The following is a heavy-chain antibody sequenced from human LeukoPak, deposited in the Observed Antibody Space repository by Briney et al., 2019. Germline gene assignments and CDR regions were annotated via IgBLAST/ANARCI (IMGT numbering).Heavy chain of an antibody. CDR3: ARVVGDIVVVPAAADAFDI. CDR1: GGSISSGGYY. J-gene: IGHJ3*02. Sequence: PSKTLSLTCTVSGGSISSGGYYWSWIRQHPGKDLEWIGYIYYSGSTYYNPSLKSRVTISVDTSKNQFSLKLSSVTAADTAVYYCARVVGDIVVVPAAADAFDIWGQGTMVTVSS. CDR2: IYYSGST. D-gene: IGHD2-2*01. V-gene: IGHV4-31*03.